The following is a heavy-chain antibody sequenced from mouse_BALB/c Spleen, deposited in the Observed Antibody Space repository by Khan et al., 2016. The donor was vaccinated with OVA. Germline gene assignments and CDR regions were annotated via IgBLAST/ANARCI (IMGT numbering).Heavy chain of an antibody. CDR3: TTAYYRYYFDY. CDR1: GSTFTSYG. Sequence: EVKLEESGAELGRPGSSVKLSCKTSGSTFTSYGIKWVKQRPGQGLEWIGYIYPGNGYTEYNERFQGKAILTSDTSSSTAYMQLRSLTSEDSAMXFCTTAYYRYYFDYWGQGTILTVSS. CDR2: IYPGNGYT. D-gene: IGHD2-14*01. J-gene: IGHJ2*01. V-gene: IGHV1S134*01.